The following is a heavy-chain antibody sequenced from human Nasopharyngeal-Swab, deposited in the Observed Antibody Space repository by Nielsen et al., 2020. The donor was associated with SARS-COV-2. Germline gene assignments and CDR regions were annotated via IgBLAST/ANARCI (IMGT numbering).Heavy chain of an antibody. CDR1: GGSISSSSYY. Sequence: SETLSLTCTVSGGSISSSSYYWGRIRQPPGKGLEWIGSIYYSGSTYYNPSLKSRVTISVDTSKNQFSLKLSSVTAADTAVYYCASSHDYGDYGAHWDYYYYYMDVWGKGTTVTVSS. CDR2: IYYSGST. J-gene: IGHJ6*03. CDR3: ASSHDYGDYGAHWDYYYYYMDV. V-gene: IGHV4-39*07. D-gene: IGHD4-17*01.